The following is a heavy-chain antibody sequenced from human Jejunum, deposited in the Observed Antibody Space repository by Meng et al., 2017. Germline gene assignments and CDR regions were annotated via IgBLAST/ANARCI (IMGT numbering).Heavy chain of an antibody. D-gene: IGHD2-8*02. Sequence: QVQLPESGPGLVKPSQTLSLTCTVSGGSINTGDYYWSWIRQPPGKGLEWIAYIYYSGSSYSKSSLRSRVIISIDTSKNQFSLILSAVTAADTAVYYCARHPTGGYNYFDYWGQGTLVTVSS. J-gene: IGHJ4*02. CDR3: ARHPTGGYNYFDY. V-gene: IGHV4-30-4*01. CDR2: IYYSGSS. CDR1: GGSINTGDYY.